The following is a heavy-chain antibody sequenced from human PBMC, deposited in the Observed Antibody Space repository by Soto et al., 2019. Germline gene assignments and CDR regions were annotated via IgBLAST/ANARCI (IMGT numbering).Heavy chain of an antibody. Sequence: EVQLVESGGGLVQPGGSLRLSCAASGFSLDNYWMHWVRQAPGKGLVWVSRINTIGTVTSHADSVKGRFSISRDNAKNTVYLQMNSLRDDDTAVYYCARDLTLLGTPGDDFDYWGQGTLVTVSS. CDR2: INTIGTVT. V-gene: IGHV3-74*01. CDR3: ARDLTLLGTPGDDFDY. CDR1: GFSLDNYW. J-gene: IGHJ4*02. D-gene: IGHD2-8*02.